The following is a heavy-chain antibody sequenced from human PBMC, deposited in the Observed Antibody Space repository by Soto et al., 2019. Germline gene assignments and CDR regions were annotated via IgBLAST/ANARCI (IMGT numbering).Heavy chain of an antibody. V-gene: IGHV3-23*01. CDR2: ISGSGGST. Sequence: GGSLRLSCAASGFTFSSYAMSWVRQAPGKGLEWVSAISGSGGSTYYADSVKGRFTISRDNSKNTLYLQMNSLRAKDTAVYYCAKFIVATIKYYFDYWGQGTLVTVSS. D-gene: IGHD5-12*01. J-gene: IGHJ4*02. CDR3: AKFIVATIKYYFDY. CDR1: GFTFSSYA.